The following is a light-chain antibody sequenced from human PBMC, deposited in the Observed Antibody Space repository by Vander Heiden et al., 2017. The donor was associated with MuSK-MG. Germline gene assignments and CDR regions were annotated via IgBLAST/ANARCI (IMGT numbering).Light chain of an antibody. Sequence: QSALSQPASVSGPPGPSITISCTGTSSDVGGYSYVSWYQHHPGKAPKLMIYDVTIRPSGVSNRFSGSKSGNTASLTISGLQAEDEADYYCSSYTSHSTLVFGGGTKVTVL. J-gene: IGLJ3*02. CDR2: DVT. V-gene: IGLV2-14*03. CDR1: SSDVGGYSY. CDR3: SSYTSHSTLV.